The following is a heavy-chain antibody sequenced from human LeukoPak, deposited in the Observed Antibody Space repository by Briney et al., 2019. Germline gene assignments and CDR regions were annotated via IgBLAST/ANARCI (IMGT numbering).Heavy chain of an antibody. CDR1: GGSFSGYY. D-gene: IGHD3-22*01. CDR3: ARAFDSSGYYDY. J-gene: IGHJ4*02. CDR2: IYYSGST. V-gene: IGHV4-59*01. Sequence: SETLSLTCAVYGGSFSGYYWSWIRQPPGKGLEWIGYIYYSGSTNYNPSLKSRVTISVDTSKNQFSLKLSSVTAADTAVYYCARAFDSSGYYDYWGQGTLVTVSS.